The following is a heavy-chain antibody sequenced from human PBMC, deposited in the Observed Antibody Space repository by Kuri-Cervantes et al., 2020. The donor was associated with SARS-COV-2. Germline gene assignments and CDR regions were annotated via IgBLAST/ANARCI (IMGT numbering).Heavy chain of an antibody. D-gene: IGHD3-3*01. CDR2: IIPIFGTA. V-gene: IGHV1-69*05. J-gene: IGHJ3*02. CDR1: GGTFSSYA. Sequence: SVKVSCKASGGTFSSYAISWVRQAPGQGLEWMGGIIPIFGTANYAQKFQGRVTLTTDTSTTTAYMELRSLRSDDTAVYYCARGDWTIFGVVKDGDAFDIWGQGTMVTVSS. CDR3: ARGDWTIFGVVKDGDAFDI.